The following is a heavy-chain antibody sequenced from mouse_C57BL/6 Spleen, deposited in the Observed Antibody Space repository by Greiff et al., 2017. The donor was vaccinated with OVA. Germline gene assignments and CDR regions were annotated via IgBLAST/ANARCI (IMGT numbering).Heavy chain of an antibody. V-gene: IGHV1-50*01. Sequence: QVHVKQSGAELVKPGASVKLSCKASGYTFTSYWMQWVKQRPGQGLEWIGEIDPSDSYTNYNQKFKGKATLTVDTSSSAAYMQLSSLTSEDSAVYYCARAELGINAMDYWGQGTSVTVSS. CDR1: GYTFTSYW. CDR3: ARAELGINAMDY. D-gene: IGHD4-1*01. CDR2: IDPSDSYT. J-gene: IGHJ4*01.